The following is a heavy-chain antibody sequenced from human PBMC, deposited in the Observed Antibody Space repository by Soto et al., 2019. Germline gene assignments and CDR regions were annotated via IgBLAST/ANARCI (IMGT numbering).Heavy chain of an antibody. CDR3: ARLRIAAAGKTIDY. D-gene: IGHD6-13*01. J-gene: IGHJ4*02. CDR2: IYYSGST. Sequence: PSETLSLTCTVSGGSISSSSYYWGWIRQPPGKGLEWIGSIYYSGSTYYNPSLKSRVTISVDTSKNQFSLKLSSVTAADTAVYYCARLRIAAAGKTIDYWGQGTLVTVSS. CDR1: GGSISSSSYY. V-gene: IGHV4-39*01.